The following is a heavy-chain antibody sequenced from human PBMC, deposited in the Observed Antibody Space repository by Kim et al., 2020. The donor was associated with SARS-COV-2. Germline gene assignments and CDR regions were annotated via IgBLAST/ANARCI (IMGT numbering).Heavy chain of an antibody. D-gene: IGHD4-4*01. Sequence: GGSLRLSCAASGFTFSSYEMNWVRQAPGKGLEWVSYIIGSGTTIYYADSVRGRFTISRDNDKNSLYLQMNSLRAEDTAVYYCARGPNYSPFDYWGQGPLV. J-gene: IGHJ4*02. CDR3: ARGPNYSPFDY. CDR1: GFTFSSYE. CDR2: IIGSGTTI. V-gene: IGHV3-48*03.